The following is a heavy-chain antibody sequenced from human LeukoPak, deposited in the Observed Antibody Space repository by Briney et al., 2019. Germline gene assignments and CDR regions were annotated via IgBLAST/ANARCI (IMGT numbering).Heavy chain of an antibody. D-gene: IGHD5-18*01. CDR2: IYYTGTT. J-gene: IGHJ3*02. CDR3: ARAYSYGLIHDAFDI. CDR1: GGSIGSYY. V-gene: IGHV4-59*01. Sequence: SETLSLTCTVSGGSIGSYYWSWIRQPPGKGLEWIGHIYYTGTTTYNPSLKSRVTISLDTSKNHFSLKLTSMTAADTAVYYCARAYSYGLIHDAFDIWGQGTMVTVSS.